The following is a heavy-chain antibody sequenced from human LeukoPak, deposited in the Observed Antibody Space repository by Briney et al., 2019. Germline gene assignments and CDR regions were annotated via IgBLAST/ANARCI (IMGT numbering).Heavy chain of an antibody. V-gene: IGHV4-38-2*01. J-gene: IGHJ4*02. CDR3: ARHQWSIAVFDY. Sequence: SETLSLTCAVSGYSLSSGYYWGWIPQPPGKGLGWIGSIYHSGSTYYNPSLKSRVTIPVDTSKNQFSLKLSSVTAADTAVYYCARHQWSIAVFDYWGQGTLVTVSS. D-gene: IGHD6-6*01. CDR1: GYSLSSGYY. CDR2: IYHSGST.